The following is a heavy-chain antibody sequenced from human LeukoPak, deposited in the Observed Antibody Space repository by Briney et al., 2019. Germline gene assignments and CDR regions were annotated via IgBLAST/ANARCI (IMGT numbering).Heavy chain of an antibody. Sequence: SETLSLTCTVSGASSNNNFWTWSRQPRGNGLEWIGYIYSVVSANYKPSLKSRVLISGDTSKNQISLNLPSVTAADKAVYFCARHRDYYDTWGHGTLVTVSS. V-gene: IGHV4-59*08. CDR3: ARHRDYYDT. CDR2: IYSVVSA. CDR1: GASSNNNF. J-gene: IGHJ4*01. D-gene: IGHD3-22*01.